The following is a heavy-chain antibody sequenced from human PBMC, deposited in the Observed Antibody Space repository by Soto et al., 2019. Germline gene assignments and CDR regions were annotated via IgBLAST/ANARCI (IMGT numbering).Heavy chain of an antibody. Sequence: QVQLVQSGAEVKKPGASVKVSCRTSGYIFSSYDKHWVRQAPGQRLEWMGWISAGNGDTKYSQKVQARVTITRDTCASTAYMELSSLRSEDTAVYYCAAEWVDFDYWGQGTLVTVSS. V-gene: IGHV1-3*01. CDR1: GYIFSSYD. CDR2: ISAGNGDT. J-gene: IGHJ4*02. CDR3: AAEWVDFDY. D-gene: IGHD6-19*01.